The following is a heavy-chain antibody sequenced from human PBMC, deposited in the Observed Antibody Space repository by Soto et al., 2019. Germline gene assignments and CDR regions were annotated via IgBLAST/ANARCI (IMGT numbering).Heavy chain of an antibody. J-gene: IGHJ6*02. CDR3: ARAGRLRFLEYYGMDV. Sequence: SETLSLTCAVSGGSISSGGYSWSWIRQPPGKGLEWIGYIYHSGSTYYNPSLKSRVTISVDRSKNQFSLKLSSVTAADTAVYYCARAGRLRFLEYYGMDVWGQGTTVTVSS. D-gene: IGHD3-3*01. CDR2: IYHSGST. V-gene: IGHV4-30-2*01. CDR1: GGSISSGGYS.